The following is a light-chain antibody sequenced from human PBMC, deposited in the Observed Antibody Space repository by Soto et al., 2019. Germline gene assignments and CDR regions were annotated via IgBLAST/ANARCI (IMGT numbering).Light chain of an antibody. Sequence: SLSALSVDIGGRGTITCRASQSISTYLNWYQQKGGKAPKLLIHGASSLQSGVPLRFSGSGSGTEFTLTISSLQPDDFATYYSQLYNSYSGRFAQGTKVDIK. J-gene: IGKJ1*01. CDR1: QSISTY. CDR2: GAS. CDR3: QLYNSYSGR. V-gene: IGKV1-5*01.